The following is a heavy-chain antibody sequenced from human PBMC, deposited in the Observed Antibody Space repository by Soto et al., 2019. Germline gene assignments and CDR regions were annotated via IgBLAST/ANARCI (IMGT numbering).Heavy chain of an antibody. J-gene: IGHJ5*02. CDR1: GYTFTGYY. Sequence: GASVKVSCKASGYTFTGYYMHWVRQAPGQGLEWMGWINPNSGGTNYAQKFQGRVTMTRDTSISTAYMELSRLRSDDTAVYYCARAYGSSGYNNWFDPWGQGTLVTVSS. CDR3: ARAYGSSGYNNWFDP. V-gene: IGHV1-2*02. D-gene: IGHD3-22*01. CDR2: INPNSGGT.